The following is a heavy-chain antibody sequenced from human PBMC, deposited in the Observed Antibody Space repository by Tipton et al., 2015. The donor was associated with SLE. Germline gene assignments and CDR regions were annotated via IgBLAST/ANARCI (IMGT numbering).Heavy chain of an antibody. CDR3: ASQYSSRTRFDP. CDR2: IYYSGSI. J-gene: IGHJ5*02. V-gene: IGHV4-59*11. D-gene: IGHD6-19*01. CDR1: GGSISSHY. Sequence: LRLSCTVSGGSISSHYWSWIRQPPGKGLEWIGYIYYSGSISYNPSLKSRVTISVDTSKNQFSLKLSSVTAADTAVYYCASQYSSRTRFDPWGQGTLVTVSS.